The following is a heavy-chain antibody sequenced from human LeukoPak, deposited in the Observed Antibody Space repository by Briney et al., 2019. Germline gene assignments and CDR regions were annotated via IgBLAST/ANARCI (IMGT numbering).Heavy chain of an antibody. Sequence: GGSLRLSCAASGFTFSNYGMSWVRQAPGKGLEWVSAISESGGSTYFADSVKGRFTISRDNAKNSLYLQMNSLRAEDTAVYYCAELGITMIGGVWGKGTTVTISS. D-gene: IGHD3-10*02. J-gene: IGHJ6*04. CDR1: GFTFSNYG. CDR2: ISESGGST. V-gene: IGHV3-23*01. CDR3: AELGITMIGGV.